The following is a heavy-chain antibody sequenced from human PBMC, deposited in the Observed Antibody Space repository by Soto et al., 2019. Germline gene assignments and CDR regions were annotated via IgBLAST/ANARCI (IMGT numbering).Heavy chain of an antibody. V-gene: IGHV1-18*01. D-gene: IGHD1-26*01. CDR1: GYTFTTSG. J-gene: IGHJ6*02. CDR3: ARPGSWPYYYYGLDV. CDR2: ISTYNGDT. Sequence: QVQLVQSGPEVKKPGASVKVSCEASGYTFTTSGISWVRQAPGQGLEWMGWISTYNGDTNSAQKFQRRVTMTADTSTGTAYMELMSLKSDDTAVYYCARPGSWPYYYYGLDVWGQGTTVTVSS.